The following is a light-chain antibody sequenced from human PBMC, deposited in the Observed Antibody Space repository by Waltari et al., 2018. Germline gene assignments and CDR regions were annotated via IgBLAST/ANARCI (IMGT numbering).Light chain of an antibody. J-gene: IGLJ2*01. Sequence: SYVLTQPPSVSVAPGQTARITCGVNNIGSRSVHWCQQRPGQAPVQAIYYDSDRPSGIPERFSGSNSGNTATLTISRVEAGDEADYYCQVWDSSRDHVVFGGGTRLTVL. CDR3: QVWDSSRDHVV. CDR2: YDS. CDR1: NIGSRS. V-gene: IGLV3-21*04.